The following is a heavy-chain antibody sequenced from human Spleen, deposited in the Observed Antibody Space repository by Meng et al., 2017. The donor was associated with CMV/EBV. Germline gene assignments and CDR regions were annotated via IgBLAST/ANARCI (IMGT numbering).Heavy chain of an antibody. CDR1: SNT. D-gene: IGHD2-21*02. J-gene: IGHJ4*02. V-gene: IGHV4-4*02. CDR2: CHQSECT. CDR3: ARIDTRGILKDCGSDCSTTDY. Sequence: SNTWTCTRRSPGKRLEWIGQCHQSECTSYIPSHKRRVTISVGKSGHQFSLQLASVTAADTAVYYCARIDTRGILKDCGSDCSTTDYWGQGTLVTVSS.